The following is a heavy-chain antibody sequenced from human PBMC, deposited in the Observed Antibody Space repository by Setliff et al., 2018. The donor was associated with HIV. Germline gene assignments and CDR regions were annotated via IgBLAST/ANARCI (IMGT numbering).Heavy chain of an antibody. Sequence: SETLSLTCTVSGGSISSSSYFWGWVRQPPGKGLEWIGILYYGGNTFYNPSLKSRVTISVDTSKNQFPLKLSSVTAADTAVYYCASPSDQTAGGFDIWGQGTMVTVSS. V-gene: IGHV4-39*06. D-gene: IGHD2-15*01. CDR1: GGSISSSSYF. J-gene: IGHJ3*02. CDR3: ASPSDQTAGGFDI. CDR2: LYYGGNT.